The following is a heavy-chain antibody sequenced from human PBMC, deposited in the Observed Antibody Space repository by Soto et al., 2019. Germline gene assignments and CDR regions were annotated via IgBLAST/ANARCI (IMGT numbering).Heavy chain of an antibody. V-gene: IGHV1-18*01. Sequence: GASVKVSCKASGYTFTSYGISWVRQAPGQGLECVGWISVYNGNTDYAQKFQGRVTMTTDTSTSTAYMELRSLTSDDTAVYFCARDAALQYSGYGGAYWGQGTLVTVSS. CDR3: ARDAALQYSGYGGAY. J-gene: IGHJ4*02. CDR1: GYTFTSYG. CDR2: ISVYNGNT. D-gene: IGHD5-12*01.